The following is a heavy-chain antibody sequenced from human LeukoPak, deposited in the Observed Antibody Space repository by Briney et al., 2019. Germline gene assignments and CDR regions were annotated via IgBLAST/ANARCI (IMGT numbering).Heavy chain of an antibody. V-gene: IGHV3-21*04. CDR3: ARSAGTGGPYYFDY. J-gene: IGHJ4*02. CDR2: ISGLSTYI. CDR1: GFTFNTYS. D-gene: IGHD3/OR15-3a*01. Sequence: GGSLGLSCAASGFTFNTYSMNWVRQAPGKGLEWVSSISGLSTYIYYPDSLKGRFTISRDNAKNSLFLQVSSLRAEDTAVYFCARSAGTGGPYYFDYWGQGSLVTVSS.